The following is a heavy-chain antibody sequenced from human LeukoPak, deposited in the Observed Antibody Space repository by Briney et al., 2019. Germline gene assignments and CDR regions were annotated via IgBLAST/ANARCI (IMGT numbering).Heavy chain of an antibody. CDR1: GGSISSYY. Sequence: SSETLSLTCTVSGGSISSYYWSWIRQPPGKGLEWIGYIYYSGSINYNPSLKSRVTMSLDTSKNQFSLKLSSVTAADTAVYYCARISCSGGSCYSKLHYYGMDVWGQGTTVTVSS. CDR3: ARISCSGGSCYSKLHYYGMDV. D-gene: IGHD2-15*01. CDR2: IYYSGSI. J-gene: IGHJ6*02. V-gene: IGHV4-59*01.